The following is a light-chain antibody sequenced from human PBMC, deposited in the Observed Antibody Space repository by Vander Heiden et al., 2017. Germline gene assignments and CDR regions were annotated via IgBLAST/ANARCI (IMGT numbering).Light chain of an antibody. CDR1: ESIVNW. CDR3: QQDNIYPWT. V-gene: IGKV1-5*03. Sequence: DIRMTQSPSTLSASVGDRVTITCRARESIVNWLAWYQQKPGKAPQLLIYKASRLESGVPSRFSGTGTGTEFTLTISSLQPDDFATYYCQQDNIYPWTFGQGTKVEIK. CDR2: KAS. J-gene: IGKJ1*01.